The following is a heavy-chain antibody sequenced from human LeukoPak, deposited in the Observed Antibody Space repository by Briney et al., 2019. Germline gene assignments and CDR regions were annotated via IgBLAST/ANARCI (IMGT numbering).Heavy chain of an antibody. Sequence: PGRSLRLSCAASGFTFSNYVMHWVRQAPGKGLEWVAATSYDGSNKDYADSVKGRFTISRANSKNTLYLQMNSLRAEDTAVYYCARDLDCSGGSCYSDEYFQHWGQGTLVTVSS. CDR2: TSYDGSNK. J-gene: IGHJ1*01. CDR3: ARDLDCSGGSCYSDEYFQH. D-gene: IGHD2-15*01. CDR1: GFTFSNYV. V-gene: IGHV3-30*03.